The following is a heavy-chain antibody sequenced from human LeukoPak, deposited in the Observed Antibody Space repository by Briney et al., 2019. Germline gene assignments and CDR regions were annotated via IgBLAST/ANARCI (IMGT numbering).Heavy chain of an antibody. D-gene: IGHD2-2*01. Sequence: SETLSLTCTVSGGSFSSYYWNWIRQPPGKGLEWIGYIHYSGSSYYNPSLRSRVTISVDRSKNQFSLKLSSVTAADTAVYYCARAGVVVVPAAIRGGYYFDYWGQGTLVTVSS. CDR3: ARAGVVVVPAAIRGGYYFDY. J-gene: IGHJ4*02. V-gene: IGHV4-59*12. CDR1: GGSFSSYY. CDR2: IHYSGSS.